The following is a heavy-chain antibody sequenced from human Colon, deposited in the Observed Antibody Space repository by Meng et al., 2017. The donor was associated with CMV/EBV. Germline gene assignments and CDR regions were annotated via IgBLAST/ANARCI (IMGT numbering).Heavy chain of an antibody. J-gene: IGHJ5*02. CDR1: GRIVRDHY. CDR3: AREDGDYANWFDP. CDR2: IHSGGST. V-gene: IGHV3-53*05. D-gene: IGHD4-17*01. Sequence: SCSASGRIVRDHYLSWVRQAPGKGLEWVSVIHSGGSTYYADSVKGRFTISRDNSENSVYLQMNGLRVEDTAVYYCAREDGDYANWFDPWGQGTLVTVSS.